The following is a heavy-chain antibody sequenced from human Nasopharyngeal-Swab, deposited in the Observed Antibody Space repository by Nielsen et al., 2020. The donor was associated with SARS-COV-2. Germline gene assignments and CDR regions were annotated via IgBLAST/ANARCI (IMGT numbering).Heavy chain of an antibody. Sequence: RQAPGKGLEWIGEINHSGSTNYNPSLKSRVTISVETSKNQFSLKLSSVTAADTAVYYCARAIFGVVIIFNYYYMDVWGKGTTVTVSS. D-gene: IGHD3-3*01. CDR2: INHSGST. V-gene: IGHV4-34*01. J-gene: IGHJ6*03. CDR3: ARAIFGVVIIFNYYYMDV.